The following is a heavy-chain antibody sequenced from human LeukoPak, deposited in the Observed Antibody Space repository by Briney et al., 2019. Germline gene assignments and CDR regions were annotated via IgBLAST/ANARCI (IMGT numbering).Heavy chain of an antibody. Sequence: GGSLRLSCGASGFIFRNYAMSWVHQAPGEGLEWVSGISDNGGGTYYAASVKGRFTISRDNSKNMLYLQMNSLRAEDTAVYYCAKESGALGAPLYDYWGQGILVTGSS. D-gene: IGHD4/OR15-4a*01. V-gene: IGHV3-23*01. CDR3: AKESGALGAPLYDY. J-gene: IGHJ4*02. CDR1: GFIFRNYA. CDR2: ISDNGGGT.